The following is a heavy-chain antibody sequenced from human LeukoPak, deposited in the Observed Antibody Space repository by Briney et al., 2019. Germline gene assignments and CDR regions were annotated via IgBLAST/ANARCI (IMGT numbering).Heavy chain of an antibody. CDR3: ARALWATKFGEQYNWFDP. J-gene: IGHJ5*02. D-gene: IGHD5-24*01. CDR1: GYTFTSYG. V-gene: IGHV1-18*01. CDR2: ISAYNGNT. Sequence: RASVTVSCKASGYTFTSYGISWVRQAPGQGLEWMGWISAYNGNTNYAQKLQGRVTMTTDTSTSTAYMELRSLRSDDTAVYYCARALWATKFGEQYNWFDPWGQGALVTVSS.